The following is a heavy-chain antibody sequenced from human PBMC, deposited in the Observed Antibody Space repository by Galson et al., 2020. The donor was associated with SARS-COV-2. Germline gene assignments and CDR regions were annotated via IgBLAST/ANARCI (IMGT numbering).Heavy chain of an antibody. D-gene: IGHD1-26*01. CDR3: ARALLYNGNYYWYFDL. CDR2: IYPGDSDT. Sequence: GESLKISCTGSGYDFSGQWIAWVRRMPGKGLEWMGVIYPGDSDTKYSPSFRGQVTISADKSIRTAYLQWSSLKASDTAIYYCARALLYNGNYYWYFDLWGRGTLVTVSS. J-gene: IGHJ2*01. V-gene: IGHV5-51*01. CDR1: GYDFSGQW.